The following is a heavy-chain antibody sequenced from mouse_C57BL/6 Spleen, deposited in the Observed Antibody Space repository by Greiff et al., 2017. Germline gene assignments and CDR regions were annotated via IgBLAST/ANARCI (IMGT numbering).Heavy chain of an antibody. D-gene: IGHD1-1*01. V-gene: IGHV1-55*01. CDR2: ICPGSGST. CDR3: ARKGHYYGSSYGYFDV. CDR1: GYTFTSYW. Sequence: QVQLQQPGAELVKPGASVKMSCKASGYTFTSYWITWVKQRPGQGLEWIGDICPGSGSTNYNEKFKSKATLTVDTSSSTAYMQLSSLTSEDSAVYYCARKGHYYGSSYGYFDVWGTGTTVTVSS. J-gene: IGHJ1*03.